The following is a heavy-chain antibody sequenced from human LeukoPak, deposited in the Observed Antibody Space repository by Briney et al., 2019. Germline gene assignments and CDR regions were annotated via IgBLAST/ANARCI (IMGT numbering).Heavy chain of an antibody. Sequence: PGESLKISCKGSGYSFTSYWISWVRQMPGKGLEWMGRIDPSDSYTNYSPSFQGHLTISADKSISTAYLQWSRLKAPDTAMYYCARHEAMDDYWGQGTLVTVSS. V-gene: IGHV5-10-1*01. D-gene: IGHD5-18*01. CDR2: IDPSDSYT. CDR3: ARHEAMDDY. J-gene: IGHJ4*02. CDR1: GYSFTSYW.